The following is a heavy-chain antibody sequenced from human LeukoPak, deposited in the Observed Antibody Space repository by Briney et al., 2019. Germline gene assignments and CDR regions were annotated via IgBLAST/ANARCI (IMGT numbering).Heavy chain of an antibody. V-gene: IGHV3-66*01. J-gene: IGHJ6*03. Sequence: GGSLRLSCAASGFTFSSYAMSWVRQAPGKGPEWVSVIYSGGSTYYADSVKGRFTISRDNSKNTLYLQMNSLRAEDTAVYYCARSYHSLYGSGTPFQVGGDYYMDVWGKGTTVTISS. CDR2: IYSGGST. D-gene: IGHD3-10*01. CDR3: ARSYHSLYGSGTPFQVGGDYYMDV. CDR1: GFTFSSYA.